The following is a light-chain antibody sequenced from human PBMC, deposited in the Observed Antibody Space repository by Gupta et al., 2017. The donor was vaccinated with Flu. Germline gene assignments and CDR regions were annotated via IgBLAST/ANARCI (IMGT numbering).Light chain of an antibody. V-gene: IGLV3-1*01. CDR3: QAWDSSHYV. CDR1: KLGDKY. J-gene: IGLJ1*01. Sequence: CSGDKLGDKYACWYQQKPGQSPVLVIYQDSKRPSGIPERFSGSNSGNTATLTISGTQAMDEADYYCQAWDSSHYVFGTGTKVTVL. CDR2: QDS.